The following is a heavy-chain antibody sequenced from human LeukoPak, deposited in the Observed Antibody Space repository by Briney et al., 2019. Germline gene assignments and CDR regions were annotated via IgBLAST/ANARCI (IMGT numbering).Heavy chain of an antibody. J-gene: IGHJ6*03. CDR1: GDSVSSKSAG. V-gene: IGHV6-1*01. Sequence: SQTLSLTCAISGDSVSSKSAGWSWIRQSPSRGLEWLGRIYYRSKWYIDYAVSVTSRITINPDTSKNQFSLQLNSVTPEDTAVYYCARALRKGPYGDGGYFYFFMDVWGKGTTVTVSS. CDR2: IYYRSKWYI. CDR3: ARALRKGPYGDGGYFYFFMDV. D-gene: IGHD4-17*01.